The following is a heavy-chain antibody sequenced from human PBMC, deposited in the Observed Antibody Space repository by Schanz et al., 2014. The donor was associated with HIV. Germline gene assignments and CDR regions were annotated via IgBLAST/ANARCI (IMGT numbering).Heavy chain of an antibody. J-gene: IGHJ4*02. Sequence: EVQLLESGGGLVQPGGSLRVSCAASGFMFSSYGMSWVRQAPGKGLEWVSLIGSGGGRTYYADSVKGRFTISRDNSKNTLYVQMNSLRAEDTAIYYCAKTSYGWYFDYWGQGTLVTVSS. CDR3: AKTSYGWYFDY. CDR2: IGSGGGRT. CDR1: GFMFSSYG. V-gene: IGHV3-23*01. D-gene: IGHD6-19*01.